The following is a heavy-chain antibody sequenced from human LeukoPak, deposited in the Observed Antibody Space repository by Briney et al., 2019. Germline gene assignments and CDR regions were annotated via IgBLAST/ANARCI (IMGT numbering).Heavy chain of an antibody. CDR1: GFTFSSSW. J-gene: IGHJ6*02. V-gene: IGHV3-74*01. D-gene: IGHD3-10*01. Sequence: PGGSLRLSCAASGFTFSSSWMHWVRQAPGKGLVWVSRINGDGSSTSYADSVKGRFTISRDNAKNTLYLQMNSLRAEDTAVYYCARDGSEFNYYGSGTKGYYYGMDVWGQGTTVTVSS. CDR2: INGDGSST. CDR3: ARDGSEFNYYGSGTKGYYYGMDV.